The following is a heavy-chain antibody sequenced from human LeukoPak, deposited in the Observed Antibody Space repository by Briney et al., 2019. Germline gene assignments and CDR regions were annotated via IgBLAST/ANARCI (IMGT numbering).Heavy chain of an antibody. D-gene: IGHD3-10*01. CDR3: ARQPHAFDNWFDP. CDR2: IYYSGST. J-gene: IGHJ5*02. CDR1: GGSISSSSYY. Sequence: PSETLSLTCTVSGGSISSSSYYWGWIRQPPGKGLEWIGSIYYSGSTYYNPSLKSRATMSVDTPKNQFSLKLTSVTAADTAVYYCARQPHAFDNWFDPWGQGTLVTVSS. V-gene: IGHV4-39*01.